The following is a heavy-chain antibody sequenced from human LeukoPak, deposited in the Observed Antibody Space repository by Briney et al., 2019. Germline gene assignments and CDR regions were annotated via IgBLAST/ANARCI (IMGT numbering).Heavy chain of an antibody. CDR2: MNPNSANT. Sequence: SVKASCKASGYTFTSYDINWARQATGQGLEWMGWMNPNSANTGYAQKFQGRVTMTRNTSISTAYMELSSLRSEDTAVYYCARIMVRGVRPFGYWGQGTLVTVSS. J-gene: IGHJ4*02. CDR3: ARIMVRGVRPFGY. D-gene: IGHD3-10*01. CDR1: GYTFTSYD. V-gene: IGHV1-8*01.